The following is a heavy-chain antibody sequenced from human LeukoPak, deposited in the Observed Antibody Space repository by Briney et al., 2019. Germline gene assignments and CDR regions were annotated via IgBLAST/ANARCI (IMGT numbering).Heavy chain of an antibody. Sequence: SSQTLSLTCPVSGGSISSSSYYWGWIRQPPGNGLEWIGSIYYSGSTYYNPSLKSRVTISVDTYKNQFSLKLSSVTAADTAVYYCARPNYYDSFWFDPWGQGTLVTVSS. V-gene: IGHV4-39*01. D-gene: IGHD3-22*01. CDR3: ARPNYYDSFWFDP. J-gene: IGHJ5*02. CDR2: IYYSGST. CDR1: GGSISSSSYY.